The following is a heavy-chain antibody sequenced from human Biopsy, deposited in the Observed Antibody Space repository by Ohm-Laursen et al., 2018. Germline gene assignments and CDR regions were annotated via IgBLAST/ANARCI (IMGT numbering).Heavy chain of an antibody. CDR3: ARTFGESFYGLSCDP. Sequence: ASVKVSCKASGATFSSTGITWVRQVPGQGLEWMGRISPIRDTAHYAQKFQGRVTISADKSTGTAFMELSSLRSEDTAVYYCARTFGESFYGLSCDPWGQGSLVTVSS. V-gene: IGHV1-69*04. D-gene: IGHD2/OR15-2a*01. J-gene: IGHJ5*01. CDR2: ISPIRDTA. CDR1: GATFSSTG.